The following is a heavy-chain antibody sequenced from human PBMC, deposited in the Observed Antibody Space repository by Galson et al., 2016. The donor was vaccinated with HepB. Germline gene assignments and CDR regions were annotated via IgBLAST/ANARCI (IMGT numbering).Heavy chain of an antibody. D-gene: IGHD3-10*01. CDR1: GGIFNDYA. CDR3: ASHIRGQYGSGRHEFDL. Sequence: SVKVSCKASGGIFNDYAISWVRQAPGQGLEWMGAIIPAYGTTTYAQNFRGRVTLTADGSTSTAHMELTTLRSEDTAVYYCASHIRGQYGSGRHEFDLWGQGALVIVSS. CDR2: IIPAYGTT. V-gene: IGHV1-69*13. J-gene: IGHJ4*02.